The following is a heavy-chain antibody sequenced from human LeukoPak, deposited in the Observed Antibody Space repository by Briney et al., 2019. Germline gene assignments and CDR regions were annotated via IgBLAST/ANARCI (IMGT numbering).Heavy chain of an antibody. CDR1: GYTFTSYD. CDR2: MNPNSGNT. D-gene: IGHD3-10*01. J-gene: IGHJ4*02. Sequence: GASVTVSCKASGYTFTSYDINWVRQATGQGLEWMGWMNPNSGNTGYAQKFQGRVTMTRDTSISTAYMELSRLRSDDTAVYYCATHGSGSYYTWDYWGQGTLVTVSS. CDR3: ATHGSGSYYTWDY. V-gene: IGHV1-8*02.